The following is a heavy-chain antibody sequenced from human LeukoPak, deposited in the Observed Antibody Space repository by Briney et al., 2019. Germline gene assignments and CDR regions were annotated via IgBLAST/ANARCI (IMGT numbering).Heavy chain of an antibody. CDR1: GDSVSSNSVT. D-gene: IGHD2-2*01. CDR2: TYYRSTWYN. J-gene: IGHJ5*02. V-gene: IGHV6-1*01. CDR3: ARRLTQYDCFDP. Sequence: QTLSLTCAISGDSVSSNSVTWNWFRQSPSRGLEWLGRTYYRSTWYNDYAVSVRGRITVNPDTSKNQFSLHLNSVTPEDTAVYYCARRLTQYDCFDPWGQGILVTVSS.